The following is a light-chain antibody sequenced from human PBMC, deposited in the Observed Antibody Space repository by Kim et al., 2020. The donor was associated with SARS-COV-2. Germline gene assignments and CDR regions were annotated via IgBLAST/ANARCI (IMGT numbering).Light chain of an antibody. CDR3: TSYTASSTWV. CDR2: DVT. J-gene: IGLJ3*02. Sequence: QSALTQPASVSGSPGQSITISCTGTSNDVGGYNFVSWYQQHPGKAPKLMICDVTTRPSGISNRFSGSKSGNTASLTISGLQAEDEADYYCTSYTASSTWVFGGGTKVTVL. V-gene: IGLV2-14*03. CDR1: SNDVGGYNF.